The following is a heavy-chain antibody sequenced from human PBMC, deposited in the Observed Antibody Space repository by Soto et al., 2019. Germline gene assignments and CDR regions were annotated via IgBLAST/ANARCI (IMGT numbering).Heavy chain of an antibody. Sequence: QVQLVQSGAEVKKPGSSVKVSCKASGGTFSSYAISWVRQAPGQGLEWMGGSIPIFGTANYAQKFQGKVTSTADASTSTAYMELSSLRSEDTAVYYCARVRVRFLEWLGSEGWGQGTLVTVSS. J-gene: IGHJ4*02. CDR1: GGTFSSYA. D-gene: IGHD3-3*01. CDR2: SIPIFGTA. CDR3: ARVRVRFLEWLGSEG. V-gene: IGHV1-69*12.